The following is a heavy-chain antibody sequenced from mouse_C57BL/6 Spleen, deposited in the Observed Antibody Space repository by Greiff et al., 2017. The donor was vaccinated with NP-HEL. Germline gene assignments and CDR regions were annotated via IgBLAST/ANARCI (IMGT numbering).Heavy chain of an antibody. J-gene: IGHJ4*01. D-gene: IGHD1-1*01. CDR3: ARNYYGSSYSFYAMDY. CDR1: GFSLTSYG. V-gene: IGHV2-2*01. CDR2: IWSGGST. Sequence: VQRVESGPGLVQPSQSLSITCTVSGFSLTSYGVHWVRQSPGKGLEWLGVIWSGGSTDYNAAFISRLSISKDNSKSQVFFKMNSLQADDTAIYYCARNYYGSSYSFYAMDYWGQGTSVTVSS.